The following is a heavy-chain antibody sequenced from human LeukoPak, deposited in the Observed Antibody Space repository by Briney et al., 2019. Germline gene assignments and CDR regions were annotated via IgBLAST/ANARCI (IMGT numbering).Heavy chain of an antibody. D-gene: IGHD2-2*01. J-gene: IGHJ3*02. CDR2: IIPIFGTA. V-gene: IGHV1-69*13. CDR1: GGTFSSYA. Sequence: GASVKLSCKASGGTFSSYAISWVRQAPGPGLEWMGGIIPIFGTANYAQKFQGRVTITADESTSTAYMELSSLRSEDTAVYYCARVVVPAALDAFDIWGQGTMVTVSS. CDR3: ARVVVPAALDAFDI.